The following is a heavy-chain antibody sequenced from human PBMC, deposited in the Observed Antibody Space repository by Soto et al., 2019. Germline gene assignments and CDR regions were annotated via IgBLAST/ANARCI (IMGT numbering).Heavy chain of an antibody. Sequence: ASVKVSCKASGYTFTSYFMHWVRQAPGQGLEWMGIINPSGGSTIYAQKFQGRVTMTRDTSTSTVYMELNSLRVDDTAMYYCARSGYQGPGIFDYWGQGTVVTVSS. J-gene: IGHJ4*02. CDR1: GYTFTSYF. CDR2: INPSGGST. CDR3: ARSGYQGPGIFDY. D-gene: IGHD3-10*01. V-gene: IGHV1-46*01.